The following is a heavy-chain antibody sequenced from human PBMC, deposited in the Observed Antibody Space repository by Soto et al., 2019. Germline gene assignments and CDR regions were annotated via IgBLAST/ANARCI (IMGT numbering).Heavy chain of an antibody. Sequence: EVQLLESGGGLVQPGGSLRLSCAASGFTFSSYAMSWIRQAPGKGLEWVSAISGSAGSTYYADSVKGRFTISRDNPKNTLYLQMTSLRAEDTAVYYCAKDLCREGIVVVVATDYWGQGTLVTVSS. J-gene: IGHJ4*02. CDR2: ISGSAGST. D-gene: IGHD2-15*01. V-gene: IGHV3-23*01. CDR1: GFTFSSYA. CDR3: AKDLCREGIVVVVATDY.